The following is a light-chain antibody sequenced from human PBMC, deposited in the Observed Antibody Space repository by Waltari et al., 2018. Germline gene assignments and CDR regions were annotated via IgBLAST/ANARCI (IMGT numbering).Light chain of an antibody. CDR2: GAS. CDR1: QTISSY. J-gene: IGKJ2*01. Sequence: DIQMTQSPSSLSASVGDRVTITCRASQTISSYLNWYQQKPGKAPKLLIYGASSLQSGVPSRFSGSGSGTDFTLTISSLQPEDFATYYCQQSSNTPYTFGQGTKLEI. V-gene: IGKV1-39*01. CDR3: QQSSNTPYT.